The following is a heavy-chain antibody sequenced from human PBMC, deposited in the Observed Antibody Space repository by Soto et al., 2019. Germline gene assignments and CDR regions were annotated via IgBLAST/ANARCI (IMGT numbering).Heavy chain of an antibody. J-gene: IGHJ4*02. V-gene: IGHV4-4*07. D-gene: IGHD2-8*01. Sequence: PSETLSLTCSVSGTSVSNYYWSLIRQPPGKGLEHSWRIYTSGSTSYNPSLKSRVTMSMDTSHTQIFLNLPSVTAADTAVYYCARGGIQLSYAFDYWGQGILVTVSS. CDR1: GTSVSNYY. CDR2: IYTSGST. CDR3: ARGGIQLSYAFDY.